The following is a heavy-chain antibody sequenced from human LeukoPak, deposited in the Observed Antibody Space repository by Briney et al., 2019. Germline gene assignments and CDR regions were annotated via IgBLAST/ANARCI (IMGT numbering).Heavy chain of an antibody. CDR1: GYSFTSHW. V-gene: IGHV5-51*01. D-gene: IGHD2/OR15-2a*01. Sequence: GESLKISCKGSGYSFTSHWMAWVRQMPGKGLEWMGIIFPGDSETKYSPSFQGQVTISADKSISTAYLQWSSLKASDTAMYYCARGTYRIIDYWGQGTLVTVSS. CDR3: ARGTYRIIDY. J-gene: IGHJ4*02. CDR2: IFPGDSET.